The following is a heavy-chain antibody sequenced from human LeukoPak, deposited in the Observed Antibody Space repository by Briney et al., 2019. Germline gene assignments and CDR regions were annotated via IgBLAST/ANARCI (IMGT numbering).Heavy chain of an antibody. CDR2: MWYDGRNK. J-gene: IGHJ6*03. CDR1: GFNISDYG. D-gene: IGHD2-2*01. Sequence: PGRSLRLSCAASGFNISDYGINLVRQAPGKGLEWVAVMWYDGRNKYYGDSVKGRFTISRDTSKNTLYLQMNSLRAEDTAVYYCAKEGLRWLPANYFYHMDVWGKGTTVTVSS. V-gene: IGHV3-33*06. CDR3: AKEGLRWLPANYFYHMDV.